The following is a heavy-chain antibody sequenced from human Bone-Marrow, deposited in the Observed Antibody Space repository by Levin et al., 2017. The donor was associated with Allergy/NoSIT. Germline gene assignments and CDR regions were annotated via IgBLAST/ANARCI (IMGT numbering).Heavy chain of an antibody. CDR1: GFTFSSYG. D-gene: IGHD3-10*01. J-gene: IGHJ4*02. V-gene: IGHV3-33*01. CDR3: ARDGSGSYYKLPYYFDY. Sequence: PGGSLRLSCAASGFTFSSYGMHWVRQAPGKGLEWVAVIWYDGSNKYYADSVKGRFTISRDNSKNTLYLQMNSLRAEDTAVYYCARDGSGSYYKLPYYFDYWGQGTLVTVSS. CDR2: IWYDGSNK.